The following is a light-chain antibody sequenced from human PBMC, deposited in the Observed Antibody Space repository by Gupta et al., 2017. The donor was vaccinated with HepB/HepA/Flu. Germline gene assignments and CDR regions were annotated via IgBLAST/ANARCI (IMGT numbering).Light chain of an antibody. V-gene: IGLV1-40*01. J-gene: IGLJ2*01. Sequence: QSVLTQPPSVSGAPGQRVTISCTGSGSNIGASYDVHWYQHLPGTAPKLLIYGNNNRPSGVPDRFSGSKSGTSASLAITGLQAEDEADYYCQSYDSLSGSVVFGGGTKLTVL. CDR1: GSNIGASYD. CDR3: QSYDSLSGSVV. CDR2: GNN.